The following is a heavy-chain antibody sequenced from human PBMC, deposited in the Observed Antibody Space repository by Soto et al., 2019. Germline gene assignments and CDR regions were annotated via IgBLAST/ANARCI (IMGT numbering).Heavy chain of an antibody. V-gene: IGHV1-8*01. CDR1: GYTFTSYD. J-gene: IGHJ5*02. CDR3: ARGRIIVAGGFDP. CDR2: MNPSTGNT. D-gene: IGHD6-19*01. Sequence: QVQLVQSGAEVKKPGASVKVSCKASGYTFTSYDIIWVRQATGQGLEWMGWMNPSTGNTDSAETFHGRLTMTRNTSISTVYMELSSLSFEDTAVYYCARGRIIVAGGFDPWGQGTLVTVSS.